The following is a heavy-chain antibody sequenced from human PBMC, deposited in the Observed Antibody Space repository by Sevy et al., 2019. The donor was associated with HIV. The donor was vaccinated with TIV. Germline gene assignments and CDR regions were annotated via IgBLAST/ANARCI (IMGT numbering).Heavy chain of an antibody. CDR1: GFTFGDYA. V-gene: IGHV3-49*03. CDR2: IRTKAYGGTT. Sequence: GGSLRLSCTAFGFTFGDYAMNWFRQAPGKGLEWVGFIRTKAYGGTTEYAASVKGRFTISRDDSKSIAYLQMNSLKTEDTAVYYCTRGRYTYVPFDYWGQGTLVTVSS. J-gene: IGHJ4*02. D-gene: IGHD3-10*02. CDR3: TRGRYTYVPFDY.